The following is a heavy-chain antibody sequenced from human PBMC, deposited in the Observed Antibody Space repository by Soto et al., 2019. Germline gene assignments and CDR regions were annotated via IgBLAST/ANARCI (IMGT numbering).Heavy chain of an antibody. D-gene: IGHD2-21*02. CDR2: IYSGGST. CDR3: ARDTYCGGDCYPHHYYYYGMDV. V-gene: IGHV3-53*02. Sequence: EVQLVETGGGLIQPGGSLRLSCAASGFTVSSNYMSWVRQAPGKGLEWVSVIYSGGSTYYADSVKGRFTISRDNSKNTLYLQMNRLRAEDTAVYYCARDTYCGGDCYPHHYYYYGMDVWGQGTTVTVSS. J-gene: IGHJ6*02. CDR1: GFTVSSNY.